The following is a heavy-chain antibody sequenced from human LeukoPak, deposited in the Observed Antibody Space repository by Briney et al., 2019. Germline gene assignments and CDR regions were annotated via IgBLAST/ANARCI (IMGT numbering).Heavy chain of an antibody. CDR3: ASGSSSWRIDY. Sequence: GASVKVSCKASGYTFTGYYMHWVRQAPGQGLEWMGWIIPNSGDTNYAQQFQGRVTMTRDTSISTAYMDLSRLRSDDTAVYYCASGSSSWRIDYWGQGTLVTVYS. J-gene: IGHJ4*02. V-gene: IGHV1-2*02. CDR1: GYTFTGYY. D-gene: IGHD6-13*01. CDR2: IIPNSGDT.